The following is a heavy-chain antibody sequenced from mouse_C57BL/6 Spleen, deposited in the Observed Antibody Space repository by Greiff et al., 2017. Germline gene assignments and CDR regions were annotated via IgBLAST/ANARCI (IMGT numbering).Heavy chain of an antibody. V-gene: IGHV1-59*01. D-gene: IGHD3-3*01. J-gene: IGHJ2*01. CDR2: IDPSDSYT. Sequence: QVQLQQPGAELVRPGTSVKLSCKASGYTSTSYWMHWVKQRPGQGLEWIGVIDPSDSYTNYNQKFKGKATLTVDTSSSTAYMQLSSLTSEDSAVYYCARERAYFDYWGQGTTLTVSS. CDR3: ARERAYFDY. CDR1: GYTSTSYW.